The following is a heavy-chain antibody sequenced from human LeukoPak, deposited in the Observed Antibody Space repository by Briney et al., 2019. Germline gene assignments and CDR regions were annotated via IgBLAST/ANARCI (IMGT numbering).Heavy chain of an antibody. V-gene: IGHV4-59*08. CDR3: ARHGGAYSFDY. D-gene: IGHD4-11*01. CDR2: IYYIGST. Sequence: SETLSLTCTVSGGXISXXXXXWVXXXPXKXXEWIGCIYYIGSTNYNPSLKSRVTLSPDTSKNQFSLELSSVTAADTAVYYCARHGGAYSFDYWGQGTLVTVSS. J-gene: IGHJ4*02. CDR1: GGXISXXX.